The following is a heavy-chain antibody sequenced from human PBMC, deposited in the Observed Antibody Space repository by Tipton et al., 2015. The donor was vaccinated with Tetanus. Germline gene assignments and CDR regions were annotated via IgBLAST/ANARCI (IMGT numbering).Heavy chain of an antibody. CDR3: AKVDMGSAPTRGYFDH. Sequence: SLRLSCAASGFTFRNYAMSWVRQFPGKGLEWVSVIYKDSSSTFYADSVKGRFTTSRDNSRNTLYLQMTSLRVEDTAIYFCAKVDMGSAPTRGYFDHWGQGTLVTVSS. V-gene: IGHV3-23*03. J-gene: IGHJ4*02. CDR1: GFTFRNYA. CDR2: IYKDSSST. D-gene: IGHD3-10*01.